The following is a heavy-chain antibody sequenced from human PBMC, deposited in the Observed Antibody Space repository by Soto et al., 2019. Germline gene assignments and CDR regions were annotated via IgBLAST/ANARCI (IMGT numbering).Heavy chain of an antibody. J-gene: IGHJ4*02. CDR1: GGSISSYY. CDR3: ARARRDPFNIPRFDY. CDR2: IYYSGST. V-gene: IGHV4-59*01. Sequence: SETLSLTCTVSGGSISSYYWSWIRQPPGKGLEWIGYIYYSGSTNYNPSLKSRVTISVDTSKNQFSLKLSSVTAADTAVYYCARARRDPFNIPRFDYWGQGALVTVSS.